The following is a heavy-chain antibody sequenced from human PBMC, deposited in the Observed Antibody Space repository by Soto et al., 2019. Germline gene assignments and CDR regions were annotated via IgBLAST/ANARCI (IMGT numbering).Heavy chain of an antibody. Sequence: GGSLSLSCAASGFTFNNYAMSWVRQAPGKGLEWVSTISGSGCSTYYADSVKGRFTISRDNSKNTLYLQMNSLRAEDAAVYYCARDVSYAFDVWGQGIMVTVSS. V-gene: IGHV3-23*01. CDR1: GFTFNNYA. CDR2: ISGSGCST. J-gene: IGHJ3*01. CDR3: ARDVSYAFDV.